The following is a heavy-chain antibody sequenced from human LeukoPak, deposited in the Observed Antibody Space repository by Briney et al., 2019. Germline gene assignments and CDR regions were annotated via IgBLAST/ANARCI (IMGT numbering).Heavy chain of an antibody. J-gene: IGHJ4*02. CDR1: GYTFTCYY. V-gene: IGHV1-2*02. CDR2: INPNSGGT. D-gene: IGHD1-26*01. Sequence: ASVKVSCKASGYTFTCYYMRWVRQAPGQGLEWMGWINPNSGGTNYAQKFQGRVTMTRDTSISTAYMELSRLRSDDTAVYYCARAHVVGADGGDYWGQGTLVTVSS. CDR3: ARAHVVGADGGDY.